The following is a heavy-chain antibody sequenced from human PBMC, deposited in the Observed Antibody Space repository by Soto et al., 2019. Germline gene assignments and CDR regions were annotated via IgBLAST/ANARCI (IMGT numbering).Heavy chain of an antibody. J-gene: IGHJ5*02. CDR1: GYTFTSYD. Sequence: SVKVSCKASGYTFTSYDINWVRQASGQGLEWMGWMNPNSGNTGYAQKFQGRVTMTRNTSISTAYMELSSLRSEDTAVYYCARGRRRALLWFGELLYGGAWLDAWGQGTLVPVSP. CDR2: MNPNSGNT. D-gene: IGHD3-10*01. CDR3: ARGRRRALLWFGELLYGGAWLDA. V-gene: IGHV1-8*01.